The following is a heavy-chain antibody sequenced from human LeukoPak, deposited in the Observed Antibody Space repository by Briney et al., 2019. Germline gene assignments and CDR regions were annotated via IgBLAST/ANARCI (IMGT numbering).Heavy chain of an antibody. CDR2: IYGSGRT. CDR3: VVSPMQDFFDY. CDR1: GVSINSHY. J-gene: IGHJ4*02. V-gene: IGHV4-4*09. Sequence: PSETLSLTCTVSGVSINSHYLNWIRQPPGKGLEWIGYIYGSGRTNYNPSLKSRVTMSVDTSKSQFSLRLSSVTAADTAVYYCVVSPMQDFFDYWGQGPLVIVSS.